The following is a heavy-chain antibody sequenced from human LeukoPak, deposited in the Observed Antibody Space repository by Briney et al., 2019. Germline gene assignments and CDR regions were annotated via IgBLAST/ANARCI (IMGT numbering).Heavy chain of an antibody. CDR1: GGSISSYY. CDR2: IYYSGTT. J-gene: IGHJ6*03. D-gene: IGHD1-7*01. V-gene: IGHV4-59*08. CDR3: ASGGAELYYYYMDV. Sequence: SETLSLTCTVSGGSISSYYWSWIRQPPGKGLEWIGYIYYSGTTNYNPSLKSRVTISVDTSKNQFSLKLSSVTAADTAVYYCASGGAELYYYYMDVWGKGTTVTVSS.